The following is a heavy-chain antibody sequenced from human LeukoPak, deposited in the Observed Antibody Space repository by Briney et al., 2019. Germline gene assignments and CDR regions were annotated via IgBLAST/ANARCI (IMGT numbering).Heavy chain of an antibody. CDR2: INHSGST. Sequence: SETLSLTCAVYGGSFSGYYWSWIRQPPGKGLEWIGEINHSGSTNYNPSLKSRVTISVDTSKNQFSLKLSSVTAADTAVYYCARGDITMVRGVIITRVFVFDYWGQGTLVTVS. CDR1: GGSFSGYY. V-gene: IGHV4-34*01. D-gene: IGHD3-10*01. CDR3: ARGDITMVRGVIITRVFVFDY. J-gene: IGHJ4*02.